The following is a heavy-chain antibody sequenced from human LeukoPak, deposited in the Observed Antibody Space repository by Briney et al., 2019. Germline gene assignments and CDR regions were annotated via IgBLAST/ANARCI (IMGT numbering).Heavy chain of an antibody. V-gene: IGHV4-59*13. CDR3: ARVPHYCSGGSCYSRRSTYYYYYGMDV. J-gene: IGHJ6*02. CDR2: IDDGGST. Sequence: PSETLSLTCTGSGVTISTVYWTWVRQAPGKGLEWIVYIDDGGSTSYYASLKSRVTISVETSKNQFSLKLTSVTSADTAVYYCARVPHYCSGGSCYSRRSTYYYYYGMDVWGQGTTVSVSS. D-gene: IGHD2-15*01. CDR1: GVTISTVY.